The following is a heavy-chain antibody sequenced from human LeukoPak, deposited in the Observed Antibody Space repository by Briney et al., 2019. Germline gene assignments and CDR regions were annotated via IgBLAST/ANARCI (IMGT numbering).Heavy chain of an antibody. V-gene: IGHV1-8*01. CDR1: GYTFTSYD. CDR2: MNPNSGNT. Sequence: PRASVTVSCKASGYTFTSYDINWVRQATGQGPEWMGWMNPNSGNTGYAQKFQGRVTMTRNTSISTAYMELSSLRSEDTAVYYCALEMATSPFDYWGQGTLVTVSS. J-gene: IGHJ4*02. D-gene: IGHD5-24*01. CDR3: ALEMATSPFDY.